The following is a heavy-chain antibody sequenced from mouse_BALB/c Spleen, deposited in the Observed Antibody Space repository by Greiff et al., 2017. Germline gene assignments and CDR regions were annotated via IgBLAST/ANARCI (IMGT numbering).Heavy chain of an antibody. Sequence: ESGPGLVKPSQSLSLTCTVTGYSITSDYAWNWIRQFPGNKLEWMGYISYSGSTSYNPSLKSRISITRDTSKNQFFLQLNSVTTEDTATYYCARKGLGGIDYWGQGTTLTVSS. CDR3: ARKGLGGIDY. D-gene: IGHD4-1*01. CDR1: GYSITSDYA. V-gene: IGHV3-2*02. CDR2: ISYSGST. J-gene: IGHJ2*01.